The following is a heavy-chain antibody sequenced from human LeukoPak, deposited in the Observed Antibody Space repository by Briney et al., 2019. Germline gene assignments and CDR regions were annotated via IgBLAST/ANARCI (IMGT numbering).Heavy chain of an antibody. CDR3: ARSEGRGNSGLGFDY. CDR2: IIPIIGTA. CDR1: GGTFSGYA. D-gene: IGHD4-23*01. V-gene: IGHV1-69*06. Sequence: SVKVSCKASGGTFSGYAISWVRQAPGQGLERMGGIIPIIGTANYAQKFQGRVTITADKSTSTACMGLSSLRSEDTAVYYCARSEGRGNSGLGFDYWGQGTLVTVSS. J-gene: IGHJ4*02.